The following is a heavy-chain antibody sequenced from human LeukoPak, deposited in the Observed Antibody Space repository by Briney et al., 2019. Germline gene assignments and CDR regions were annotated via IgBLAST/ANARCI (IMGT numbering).Heavy chain of an antibody. CDR2: FDPGDGET. CDR3: ATSPPQSGDWPSWWFDY. CDR1: GYTLTELS. Sequence: ASVKVSCKVSGYTLTELSMHCVRQAPGKGLEWMGGFDPGDGETIYAQKFQGRVTMTEDTSTDTAYMELSSLRSEDTAVYYCATSPPQSGDWPSWWFDYWGQGTLVTVSS. J-gene: IGHJ4*02. V-gene: IGHV1-24*01. D-gene: IGHD2-21*02.